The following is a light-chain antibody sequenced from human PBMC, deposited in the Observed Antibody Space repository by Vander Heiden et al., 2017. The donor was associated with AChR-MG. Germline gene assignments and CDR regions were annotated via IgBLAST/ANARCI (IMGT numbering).Light chain of an antibody. CDR3: LQHKSYPRT. CDR1: QGISHF. J-gene: IGKJ1*01. Sequence: DIQMTQSPSAMSASVGDRVTITCRASQGISHFLAWFQQKPGKVPKRLISAASSLQTGVPSRFSGSGSGTEFTLTISSLQPEDFATYYCLQHKSYPRTFGQGTKVEIK. V-gene: IGKV1-17*03. CDR2: AAS.